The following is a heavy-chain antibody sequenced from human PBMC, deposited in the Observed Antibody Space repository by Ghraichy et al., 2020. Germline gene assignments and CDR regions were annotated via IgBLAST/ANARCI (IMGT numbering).Heavy chain of an antibody. J-gene: IGHJ6*02. CDR3: ARDSSSSWYFGSDYYYGMDV. D-gene: IGHD6-13*01. CDR2: INAGNGNT. CDR1: GYTFTSYA. V-gene: IGHV1-3*01. Sequence: ASVKVSCKASGYTFTSYAMHWVRQAPGQRLEWMGWINAGNGNTKYSQKFQGRVTITRDTSASTAYMELSSLRSEDTAVYYCARDSSSSWYFGSDYYYGMDVWGQGTTVTVSS.